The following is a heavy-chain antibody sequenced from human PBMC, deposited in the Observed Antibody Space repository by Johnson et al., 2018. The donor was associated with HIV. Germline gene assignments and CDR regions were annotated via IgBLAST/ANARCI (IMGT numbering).Heavy chain of an antibody. J-gene: IGHJ3*02. Sequence: VQLVESGGGLVQPGGSLRLSCEVSGFTFTFYWMSWVRQSPGKGLEWVANIKKDGSEKYYVDSVKGRFTISRDNAKNTLYLQMNSLRAEDTALYYCTRARYSSSWYNGDAFDIWGQGTMVTVSS. CDR1: GFTFTFYW. CDR2: IKKDGSEK. CDR3: TRARYSSSWYNGDAFDI. V-gene: IGHV3-7*05. D-gene: IGHD6-13*01.